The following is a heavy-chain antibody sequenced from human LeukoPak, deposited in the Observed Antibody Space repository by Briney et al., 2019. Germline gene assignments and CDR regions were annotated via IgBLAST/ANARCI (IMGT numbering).Heavy chain of an antibody. J-gene: IGHJ3*02. CDR1: GFTFSTYF. Sequence: GGSLRLSCAASGFTFSTYFMHWVRQAPGKGLEWVADIASDGSHTFYVGSVKGRFTISRDNSKNTLYLQMNSLRAEDTAVYFCARERQDTILHSGAFDIWGQGTMVTVSS. D-gene: IGHD2-21*01. CDR3: ARERQDTILHSGAFDI. CDR2: IASDGSHT. V-gene: IGHV3-30-3*01.